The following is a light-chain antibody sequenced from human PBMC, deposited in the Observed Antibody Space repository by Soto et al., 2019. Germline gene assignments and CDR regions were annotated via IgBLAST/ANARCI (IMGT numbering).Light chain of an antibody. CDR3: QQRSNWLLT. V-gene: IGKV3-11*01. Sequence: EIVLTQSPATLSLSPGERATLSCRASQSVSSYLAWYQQKPGQAPRLLIYDASNRATGIPGRFSGSGSGTDFTFTISSLEPEDFAVYYCQQRSNWLLTFGGGTKVEIK. CDR2: DAS. J-gene: IGKJ4*01. CDR1: QSVSSY.